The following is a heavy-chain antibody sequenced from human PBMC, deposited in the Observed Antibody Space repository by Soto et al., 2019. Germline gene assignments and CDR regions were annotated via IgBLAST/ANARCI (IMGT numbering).Heavy chain of an antibody. CDR2: IYYSGST. J-gene: IGHJ4*02. V-gene: IGHV4-39*01. D-gene: IGHD6-6*01. Sequence: PSLTCAVSGASISSSTYYWGWVRQPPGKRLEWIGSIYYSGSTYYNPALKRRVTISVDTSKQQFSLKLTSVTAADTAVYHGARLSDRRDFDYWGQGTLVTVSS. CDR3: ARLSDRRDFDY. CDR1: GASISSSTYY.